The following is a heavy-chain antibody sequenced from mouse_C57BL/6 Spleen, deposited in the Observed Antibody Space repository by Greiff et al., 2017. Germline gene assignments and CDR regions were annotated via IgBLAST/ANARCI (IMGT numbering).Heavy chain of an antibody. CDR1: GFTFSDYG. CDR3: ARRTGRGYWYFDV. CDR2: ISSGSSTI. V-gene: IGHV5-17*01. Sequence: EVQVVESGGGLVKPGGSLKLSCAASGFTFSDYGMHWVRQAPEKGLEWVAYISSGSSTIYYADTVKGRFTISRDNAKNTLFLQMTSLRSEDTAMYYCARRTGRGYWYFDVWGTGTTVTVSS. D-gene: IGHD4-1*01. J-gene: IGHJ1*03.